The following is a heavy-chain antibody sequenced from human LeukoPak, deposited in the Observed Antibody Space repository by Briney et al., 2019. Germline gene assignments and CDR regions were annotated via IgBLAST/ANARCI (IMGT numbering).Heavy chain of an antibody. Sequence: ASVKVSCKASGYTLTGYYMHWVRQAPGQGLEGMGWINPNSGGTKYPQKFQGRVTMTRDTSISTAYMELSRLRSDDTAVYYWAREAVVTATGIGWYGMDVWGQGTTVTVSS. D-gene: IGHD2-21*02. V-gene: IGHV1-2*02. CDR2: INPNSGGT. CDR3: AREAVVTATGIGWYGMDV. CDR1: GYTLTGYY. J-gene: IGHJ6*02.